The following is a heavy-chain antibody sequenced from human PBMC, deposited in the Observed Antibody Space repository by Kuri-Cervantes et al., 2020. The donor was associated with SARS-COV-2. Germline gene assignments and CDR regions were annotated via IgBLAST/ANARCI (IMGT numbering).Heavy chain of an antibody. V-gene: IGHV3-73*01. Sequence: LSLTCAASGFTFSGSAMHWVRQASGKGLEWVGRIRSKANSYATAYAASVKGRFTISRDDSKNTAYLQMNSLRAEDTAVYYCARGDDYSNYSPIFDYWGQGTLVTVSS. CDR1: GFTFSGSA. CDR3: ARGDDYSNYSPIFDY. CDR2: IRSKANSYAT. D-gene: IGHD4-11*01. J-gene: IGHJ4*02.